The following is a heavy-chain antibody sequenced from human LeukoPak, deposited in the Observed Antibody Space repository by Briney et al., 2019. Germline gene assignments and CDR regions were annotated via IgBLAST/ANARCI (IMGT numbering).Heavy chain of an antibody. V-gene: IGHV3-30-3*01. Sequence: PGRSLRLSCAASGFTLSSYAMHWVRQAPGKGLEWVAVISYDGSNKYYADSVKGRFTISRDNSKNTLYLQMNSLRAEDTAVYYCARESSGGGLDYWGQGTLVTVSS. J-gene: IGHJ4*02. CDR2: ISYDGSNK. CDR1: GFTLSSYA. CDR3: ARESSGGGLDY. D-gene: IGHD3-10*01.